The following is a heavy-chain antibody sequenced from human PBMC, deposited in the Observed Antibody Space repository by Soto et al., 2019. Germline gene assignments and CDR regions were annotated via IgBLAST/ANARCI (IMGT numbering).Heavy chain of an antibody. CDR1: GGSVSSGSYY. CDR3: AGGYCSGGSCYSEDYYYGMDV. V-gene: IGHV4-61*01. CDR2: IYYSGST. D-gene: IGHD2-15*01. J-gene: IGHJ6*02. Sequence: SETLSVTCTVSGGSVSSGSYYWSWIKKPPGKGLEWIGYIYYSGSTNYNPSLKSRVTISVDTSKNQFSLKLSSVTAADTAVYYCAGGYCSGGSCYSEDYYYGMDVWGQGTTVTVSS.